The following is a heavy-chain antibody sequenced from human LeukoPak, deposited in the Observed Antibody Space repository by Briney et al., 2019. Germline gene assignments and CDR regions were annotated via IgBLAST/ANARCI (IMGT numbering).Heavy chain of an antibody. V-gene: IGHV4-34*01. CDR1: GGSLSGHY. CDR3: AKNGQSGFSFDP. Sequence: SSETLSLTCAVYGGSLSGHYWSWIRQSPGTGLEWIGESGESGGTKFNPSLKSRVTISADTSKSQFSLKLRSVTAADSAVYYCAKNGQSGFSFDPWGQGTLVTVSS. CDR2: SGESGGT. D-gene: IGHD1-26*01. J-gene: IGHJ5*02.